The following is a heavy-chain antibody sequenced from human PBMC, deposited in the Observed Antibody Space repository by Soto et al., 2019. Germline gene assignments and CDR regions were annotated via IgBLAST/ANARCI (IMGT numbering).Heavy chain of an antibody. CDR2: ISAYNGNT. Sequence: ASVKVSCKASGYTFTSYGISWVRQAPGQGLEWMGWISAYNGNTNYAQKLQGRVTMTTDTSTSTAYMELRSLRSDDTAVYYWASTLRPNYYDSRGPSLDVWGQGTTVTVSS. CDR3: ASTLRPNYYDSRGPSLDV. D-gene: IGHD3-22*01. V-gene: IGHV1-18*04. J-gene: IGHJ6*02. CDR1: GYTFTSYG.